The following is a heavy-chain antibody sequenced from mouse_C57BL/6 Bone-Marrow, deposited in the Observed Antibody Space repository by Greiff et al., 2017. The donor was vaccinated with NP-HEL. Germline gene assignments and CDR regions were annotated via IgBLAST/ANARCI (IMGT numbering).Heavy chain of an antibody. J-gene: IGHJ4*01. CDR1: GFTFSSYA. CDR2: ISDGGSYT. D-gene: IGHD2-3*01. V-gene: IGHV5-4*03. CDR3: ARGEDYDGYYVAMDY. Sequence: EVMLVESGGGLVKPGGSLKLSCAASGFTFSSYAMSWVRQTPEKRLEWVATISDGGSYTYYPDNVKGRFTISRDNAKNNLYLQMSHLKSEDTAMYYCARGEDYDGYYVAMDYWGQGTSVTVSS.